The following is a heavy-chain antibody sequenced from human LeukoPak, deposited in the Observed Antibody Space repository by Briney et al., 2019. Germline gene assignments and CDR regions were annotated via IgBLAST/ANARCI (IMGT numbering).Heavy chain of an antibody. Sequence: PSETLSLTCTVSSRSLSSHYWTCLRQPAGKGRVCIGHVYGDGSTKYNPSFERRVPMSVDTSKNQFSLKLKSVSAADTGVYFCARVGGQYSSPPYLEYWGHGTLVTVSS. CDR2: VYGDGST. CDR1: SRSLSSHY. J-gene: IGHJ4*01. D-gene: IGHD3-16*01. CDR3: ARVGGQYSSPPYLEY. V-gene: IGHV4-4*07.